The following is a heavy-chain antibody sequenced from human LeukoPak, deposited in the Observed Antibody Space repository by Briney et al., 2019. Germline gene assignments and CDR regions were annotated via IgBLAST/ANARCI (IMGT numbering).Heavy chain of an antibody. V-gene: IGHV3-15*01. J-gene: IGHJ4*02. CDR2: IKSKTDGGTT. CDR1: GFTFSHAW. Sequence: PGGSLRLSCAASGFTFSHAWMSWVRQAPGKGLEWVGRIKSKTDGGTTDYAAPVKGRFTMPRDDSKATLYLQMNFLQAEDTAVYYCATDLGLTMIRGVIVHWGQGALVIVSS. D-gene: IGHD3-10*01. CDR3: ATDLGLTMIRGVIVH.